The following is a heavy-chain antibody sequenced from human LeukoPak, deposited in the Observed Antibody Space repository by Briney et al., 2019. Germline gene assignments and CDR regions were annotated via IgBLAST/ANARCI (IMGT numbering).Heavy chain of an antibody. D-gene: IGHD3-3*01. J-gene: IGHJ5*02. CDR3: ARLGRTYYDFWSGP. CDR1: GGSISSSTYY. Sequence: SETLSLTCTVPGGSISSSTYYWGWIRQPPGKGLEWIGTIYYRGSTYYNPSLKSRVTISVDTSKNQFSLKLTSVTAADTAVYYCARLGRTYYDFWSGPWGQGTLVTVSS. V-gene: IGHV4-39*01. CDR2: IYYRGST.